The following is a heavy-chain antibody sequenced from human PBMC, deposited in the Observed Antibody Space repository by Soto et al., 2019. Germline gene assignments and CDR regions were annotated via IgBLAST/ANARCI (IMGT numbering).Heavy chain of an antibody. CDR1: GYTLTSYG. J-gene: IGHJ4*02. V-gene: IGHV1-18*01. CDR2: ISPDTGKT. D-gene: IGHD1-26*01. Sequence: QVQLVQSGVEVKKPGASVKVSCKASGYTLTSYGITWVRQAPGQGLEWMGWISPDTGKTNYAQNLRGRVTMTTDTSTSTAYMELRSLRSDDPALYYCARADGSYGPLDYWGQGTLVTVSS. CDR3: ARADGSYGPLDY.